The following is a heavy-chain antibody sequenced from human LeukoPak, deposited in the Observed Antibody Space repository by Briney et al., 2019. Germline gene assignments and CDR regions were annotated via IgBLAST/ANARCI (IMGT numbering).Heavy chain of an antibody. V-gene: IGHV1-18*01. D-gene: IGHD3-22*01. CDR3: ARGYYDSSGNYPRYFDS. CDR1: GYTITSNG. CDR2: ISGYNGNT. Sequence: ASVKVSCKASGYTITSNGINWVRQAPGHGLEWMGWISGYNGNTNYAQKLHGRVTMTTDTSSSTAYMELRSLRSDDTAVYYCARGYYDSSGNYPRYFDSWGQGTLVTVSS. J-gene: IGHJ4*02.